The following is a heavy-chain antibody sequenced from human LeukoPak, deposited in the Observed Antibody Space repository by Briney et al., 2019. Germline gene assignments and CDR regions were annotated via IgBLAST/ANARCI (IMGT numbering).Heavy chain of an antibody. Sequence: GGSLRLSCAASGFTFSSFDMHWVRQPTGQRLEWVSTIGTASDTYYPGSVEGRFTLSRDNAKNSLYLQMNSLIAGDTAVYYCARVPPRGKYYYMDVWGKGTTVTVSS. V-gene: IGHV3-13*01. CDR2: IGTASDT. CDR3: ARVPPRGKYYYMDV. D-gene: IGHD1-1*01. J-gene: IGHJ6*03. CDR1: GFTFSSFD.